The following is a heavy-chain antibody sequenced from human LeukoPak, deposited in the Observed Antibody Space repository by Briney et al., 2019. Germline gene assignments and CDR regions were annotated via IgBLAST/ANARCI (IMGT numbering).Heavy chain of an antibody. V-gene: IGHV1-58*01. D-gene: IGHD2-8*02. CDR2: IVVGSGNT. Sequence: TSVKVSCKASGSTFTTSAVQWVRQARGQRLEWIGRIVVGSGNTDHAQKFQGRLTITRDISTSTAYMELSSLTSDDTAVYYCAAVPNANAWYCDDVFDIWGQGTMVTVSS. CDR1: GSTFTTSA. CDR3: AAVPNANAWYCDDVFDI. J-gene: IGHJ3*02.